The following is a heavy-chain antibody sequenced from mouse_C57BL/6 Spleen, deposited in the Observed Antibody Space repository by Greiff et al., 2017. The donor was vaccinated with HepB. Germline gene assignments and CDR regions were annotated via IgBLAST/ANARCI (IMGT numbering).Heavy chain of an antibody. J-gene: IGHJ2*01. CDR1: GYTFTDYN. V-gene: IGHV1-22*01. D-gene: IGHD4-1*02. CDR2: INPNNGGT. Sequence: VQLQQSGPELVKPGASVKMSCKASGYTFTDYNMHWVKQSHGKSLEWIGYINPNNGGTSYNQKFKGKATLTVNTSSSTAYMELRSLTSEDSAVYYCARADQLGPGRVLDYWGQGTTLTVSS. CDR3: ARADQLGPGRVLDY.